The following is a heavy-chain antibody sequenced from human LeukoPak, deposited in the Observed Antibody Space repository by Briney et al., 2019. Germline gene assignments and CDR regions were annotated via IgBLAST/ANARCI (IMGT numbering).Heavy chain of an antibody. Sequence: SETLTLTCAVYGGSFSGYYWSWIRQSPGKGLEWIAAINHSGSSNCNPSLKSRVTISVDTSKTQCSLKLSSVTAADTAVYYCARGQDRLPVTGDNWFDPWGQGTLVTVSS. J-gene: IGHJ5*02. CDR3: ARGQDRLPVTGDNWFDP. D-gene: IGHD6-19*01. CDR1: GGSFSGYY. V-gene: IGHV4-34*01. CDR2: INHSGSS.